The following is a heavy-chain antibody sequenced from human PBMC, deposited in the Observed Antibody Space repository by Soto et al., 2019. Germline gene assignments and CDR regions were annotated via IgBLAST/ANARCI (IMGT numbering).Heavy chain of an antibody. V-gene: IGHV4-30-2*06. CDR2: IYYTGAT. CDR1: GASMSSGGHS. Sequence: QVQLQESGPGLVKPSQTVSLTCAVSGASMSSGGHSWSWIRKSPGGGLEWIGYIYYTGATYYNPSLKSRVTLSIDRSNNQFSLNFSSVTASDAAVYYCARAPPGPSPRWDVWGQGTTVTVSS. D-gene: IGHD3-10*01. CDR3: ARAPPGPSPRWDV. J-gene: IGHJ6*02.